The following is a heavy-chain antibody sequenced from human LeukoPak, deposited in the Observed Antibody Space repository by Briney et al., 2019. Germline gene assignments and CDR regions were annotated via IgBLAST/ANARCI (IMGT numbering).Heavy chain of an antibody. D-gene: IGHD3-9*01. J-gene: IGHJ4*02. CDR1: GGSISSGSYY. CDR2: IYTSGST. V-gene: IGHV4-61*02. CDR3: AGRKALTGYSNAFFDY. Sequence: PSETLSLTCTVSGGSISSGSYYRSWIRQPAGKGLEWIGRIYTSGSTNYNPSLKSRVTISVDTSKNQFSLKLSSVTAADTAVYYCAGRKALTGYSNAFFDYWGQGTLVTVSS.